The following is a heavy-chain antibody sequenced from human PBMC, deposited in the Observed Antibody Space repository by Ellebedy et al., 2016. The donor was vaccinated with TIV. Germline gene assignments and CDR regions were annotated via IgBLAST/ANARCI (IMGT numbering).Heavy chain of an antibody. Sequence: GGSLRLXXSASGFTFSSYAMHWVRQAPGKGLEYVSAISSNGGSTYYADSVKGRFTISRDNSKNTLYLQMSSLRAEDTAVYYCVKDLRYSSSWSGYFDLWGRGTLVTVPS. CDR2: ISSNGGST. V-gene: IGHV3-64D*06. D-gene: IGHD6-13*01. CDR3: VKDLRYSSSWSGYFDL. J-gene: IGHJ2*01. CDR1: GFTFSSYA.